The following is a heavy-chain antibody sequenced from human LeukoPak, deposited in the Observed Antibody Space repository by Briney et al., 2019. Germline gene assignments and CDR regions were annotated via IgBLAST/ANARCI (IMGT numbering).Heavy chain of an antibody. Sequence: PSETLSLTCTVSGGSISSYYWSWIRQPAGKGLEWIGRIYTSTSGSTNYNPSLKSRVTMSVDTSKNQFSLKLSSVTAADTAVYYCARDVSGSLPFDPWGQGTLVTVSS. D-gene: IGHD1-26*01. J-gene: IGHJ5*02. CDR2: IYTSTSGST. CDR1: GGSISSYY. CDR3: ARDVSGSLPFDP. V-gene: IGHV4-4*07.